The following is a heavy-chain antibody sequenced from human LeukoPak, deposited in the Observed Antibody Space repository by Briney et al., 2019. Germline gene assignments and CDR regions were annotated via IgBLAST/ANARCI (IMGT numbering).Heavy chain of an antibody. CDR2: LDSGGSA. J-gene: IGHJ4*02. V-gene: IGHV3-53*01. CDR1: GFTVSDNY. D-gene: IGHD2-15*01. CDR3: ARDHVVASGAVAY. Sequence: GGSLRLSCAASGFTVSDNYMSWFRQAPGKGLEWLSVLDSGGSAIYADSVRGRFTISRDNSKNTLHLQMDSLTIEDSALYYCARDHVVASGAVAYWGQGTLITVSS.